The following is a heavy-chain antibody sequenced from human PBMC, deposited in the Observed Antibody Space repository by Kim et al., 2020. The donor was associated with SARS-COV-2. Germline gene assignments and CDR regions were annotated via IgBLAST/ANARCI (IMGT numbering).Heavy chain of an antibody. J-gene: IGHJ4*02. CDR3: AREIQRAQDIVVVPAARGFDY. CDR2: INPSGGST. Sequence: ASVKVSCKASGYTFTSYYMHWVRQAPGQGLEWMGIINPSGGSTSYAQKFQGRVTMTRDTSTSTVYMELSSLGSEDTAVYYCAREIQRAQDIVVVPAARGFDYWGQGTLVTVSS. V-gene: IGHV1-46*01. CDR1: GYTFTSYY. D-gene: IGHD2-2*01.